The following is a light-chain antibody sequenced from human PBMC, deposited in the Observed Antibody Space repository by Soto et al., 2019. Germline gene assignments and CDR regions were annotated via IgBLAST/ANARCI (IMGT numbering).Light chain of an antibody. V-gene: IGKV3-20*01. CDR1: QSLTNNY. CDR3: QQYGSSLPVT. J-gene: IGKJ4*01. CDR2: AAS. Sequence: EIVLTQSPGTLSLSPGERATLSCRASQSLTNNYLAWYQQKPGQAPRLLIYAASSRATGIPDRVSGSGSETDFTLTISRLEPEDFAVYYCQQYGSSLPVTFGGGTNVEIK.